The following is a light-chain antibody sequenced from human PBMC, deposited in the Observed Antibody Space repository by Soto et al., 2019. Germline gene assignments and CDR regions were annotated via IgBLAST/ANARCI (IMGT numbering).Light chain of an antibody. CDR3: QQYNNWPQT. Sequence: EIVMTQSPATLSVSPGERATLSCRASQSVSSYLAWYQQKPGHAPRLLIYRASTRATATPARFSGTRSGTEFTLTISSLQSEDLAVYYCQQYNNWPQTFGQGTKVEIK. CDR1: QSVSSY. J-gene: IGKJ1*01. V-gene: IGKV3-15*01. CDR2: RAS.